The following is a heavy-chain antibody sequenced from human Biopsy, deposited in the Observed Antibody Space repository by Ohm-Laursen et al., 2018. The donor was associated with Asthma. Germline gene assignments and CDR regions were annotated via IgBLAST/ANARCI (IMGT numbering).Heavy chain of an antibody. CDR2: ISVYNGNT. D-gene: IGHD3-10*01. Sequence: ASVKVSCKTSGYTFNSAGITWVRQAPGQGLECMGWISVYNGNTKVAQKLQDRVTMITDTSTSTAYMELRSLRSDGTAVYFCARAVDYSHYYGIDVWGQGTTVTVS. V-gene: IGHV1-18*01. J-gene: IGHJ6*02. CDR1: GYTFNSAG. CDR3: ARAVDYSHYYGIDV.